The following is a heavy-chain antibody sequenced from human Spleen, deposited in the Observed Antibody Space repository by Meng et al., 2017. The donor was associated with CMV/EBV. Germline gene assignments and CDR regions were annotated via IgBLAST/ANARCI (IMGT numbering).Heavy chain of an antibody. CDR1: SISNYY. J-gene: IGHJ6*02. CDR3: ARDLLQTQQSYSYNYGMDV. Sequence: SISNYYWSWIRQPPGKGLEWIGYIYYTGSTNYNPSLKNRVTISVDTYENQFSLKLSSVTAADTAVYYCARDLLQTQQSYSYNYGMDVWGQGTTVTVSS. CDR2: IYYTGST. D-gene: IGHD1-26*01. V-gene: IGHV4-59*01.